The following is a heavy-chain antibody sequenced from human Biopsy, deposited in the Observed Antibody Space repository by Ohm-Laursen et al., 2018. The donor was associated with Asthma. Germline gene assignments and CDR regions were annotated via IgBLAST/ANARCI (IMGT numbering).Heavy chain of an antibody. J-gene: IGHJ6*02. D-gene: IGHD6-13*01. Sequence: SDTLSLTCSLSSGSGGYMRSGNYYWGWIRQPPGKGLEWIGSIYYSGTTYYNPSLESRVTVSADTSKNQFFLKLTSVTAADTAVYYCVRGSSSWHHGPFHYYYGLDVWGQRTTATVSS. CDR2: IYYSGTT. CDR3: VRGSSSWHHGPFHYYYGLDV. V-gene: IGHV4-39*01. CDR1: SGSGGYMRSGNYY.